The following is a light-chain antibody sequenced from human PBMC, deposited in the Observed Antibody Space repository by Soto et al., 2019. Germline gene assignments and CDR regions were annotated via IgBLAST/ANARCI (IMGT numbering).Light chain of an antibody. CDR1: SSDVGGYNY. CDR2: DVS. CDR3: CSYAGSYTFVYV. J-gene: IGLJ1*01. V-gene: IGLV2-11*01. Sequence: QSALTQPRSVSGSPGQSVTISCTGTSSDVGGYNYVSWYQQHPGKATKLMIYDVSKRPSVVPDHFSGSKSGNTASLTISGVQAEDEADYYCCSYAGSYTFVYVFGTGTKLTVL.